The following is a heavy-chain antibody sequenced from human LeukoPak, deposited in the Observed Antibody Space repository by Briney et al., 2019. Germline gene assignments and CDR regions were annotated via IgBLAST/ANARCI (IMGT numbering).Heavy chain of an antibody. J-gene: IGHJ4*02. CDR3: ASKIFDYSKDY. D-gene: IGHD4-11*01. CDR1: GGSISSGGYY. Sequence: SETLSLTCTVSGGSISSGGYYWSWIRQPPGKGLEWIGYIYHSGSTYYNPSLKSRVTISVDRSKNQFSLKLSSVTAADTAVYYCASKIFDYSKDYWGQGTLVTVSS. CDR2: IYHSGST. V-gene: IGHV4-30-2*01.